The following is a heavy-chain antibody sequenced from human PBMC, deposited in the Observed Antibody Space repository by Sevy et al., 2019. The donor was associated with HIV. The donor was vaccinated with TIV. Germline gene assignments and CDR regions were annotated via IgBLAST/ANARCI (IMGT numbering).Heavy chain of an antibody. CDR3: ARDHGSSSSIGNYYYGMDV. J-gene: IGHJ6*02. Sequence: SETLSLTCTVSGGSISSGGYYWSWIRQHPGKGLEWIGYIYYSGSTYYNPSLKSRVTISVDTSKNQFSLKLRSVTAADTAVYYCARDHGSSSSIGNYYYGMDVWAQGTTVTVSS. CDR1: GGSISSGGYY. D-gene: IGHD6-6*01. V-gene: IGHV4-31*03. CDR2: IYYSGST.